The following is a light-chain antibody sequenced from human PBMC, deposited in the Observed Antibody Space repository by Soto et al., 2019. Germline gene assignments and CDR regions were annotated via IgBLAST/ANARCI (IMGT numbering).Light chain of an antibody. Sequence: DIPLTQSPSSLSASVGDRVTITCQASHDISKSLNWYHQRPGKAPKLLIHGASSLETGVPSRFSGYGSGTYFTFTISSLQPEDFATYYCQQYDNLLYSFGQGTKLEMK. CDR3: QQYDNLLYS. CDR2: GAS. V-gene: IGKV1-33*01. J-gene: IGKJ2*01. CDR1: HDISKS.